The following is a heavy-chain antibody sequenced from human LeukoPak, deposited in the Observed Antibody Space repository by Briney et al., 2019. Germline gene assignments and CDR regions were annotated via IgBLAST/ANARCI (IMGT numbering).Heavy chain of an antibody. CDR3: ARDSLGDSSGYYLSDFDY. Sequence: SVKVSCKASGYTFTSYAISWVRQAPGQGLEWMGGIIPIFGTANYAQKFQGRVTITADESTSTAYMELSSLRSEDTAVYYCARDSLGDSSGYYLSDFDYWGQGTLVTVSS. V-gene: IGHV1-69*13. CDR2: IIPIFGTA. D-gene: IGHD3-22*01. J-gene: IGHJ4*02. CDR1: GYTFTSYA.